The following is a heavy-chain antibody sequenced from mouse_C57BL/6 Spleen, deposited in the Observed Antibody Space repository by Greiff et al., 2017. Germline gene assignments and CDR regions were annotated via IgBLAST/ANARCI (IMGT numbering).Heavy chain of an antibody. CDR1: GYTFTSYW. Sequence: VQLQQPGAELVRPGSSVKLSCKASGYTFTSYWMDWVKQRPGQGLEWIGNIYPSDSETHYNQKFKDKATLTVDKSSSTAYMQLSSLTSEDSAVYYCAILYYYGSSSYYFDYWGQGTTLTVSS. CDR2: IYPSDSET. J-gene: IGHJ2*01. V-gene: IGHV1-61*01. CDR3: AILYYYGSSSYYFDY. D-gene: IGHD1-1*01.